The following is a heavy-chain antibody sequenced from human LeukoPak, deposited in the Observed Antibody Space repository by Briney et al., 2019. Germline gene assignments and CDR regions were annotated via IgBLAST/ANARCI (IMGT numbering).Heavy chain of an antibody. CDR3: ARVSSYSSSWYY. CDR1: GYTFSNYG. J-gene: IGHJ4*02. CDR2: ISAYSGNT. Sequence: ASVKVSCKASGYTFSNYGISWVRQAPGQGLEWMGWISAYSGNTSYAQKFQGRLTMTTETSTSTAYMELRSLRSDDTAVYFCARVSSYSSSWYYWGQGTLVTVSS. D-gene: IGHD6-13*01. V-gene: IGHV1-18*01.